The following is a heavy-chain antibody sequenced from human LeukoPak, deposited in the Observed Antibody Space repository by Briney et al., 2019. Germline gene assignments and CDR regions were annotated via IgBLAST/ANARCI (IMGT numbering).Heavy chain of an antibody. D-gene: IGHD5-12*01. CDR1: GFTFSAYA. CDR2: ITSSSSTI. J-gene: IGHJ4*02. CDR3: ASTSGYDFWDMGY. Sequence: PGGSLRLSCAASGFTFSAYAMNWVRQAPGKGLEWVSYITSSSSTIYYADSVKGRFTISRDNAKNSLYLQMNSLRDEDTAVYYCASTSGYDFWDMGYWGQGTLVTVSS. V-gene: IGHV3-48*02.